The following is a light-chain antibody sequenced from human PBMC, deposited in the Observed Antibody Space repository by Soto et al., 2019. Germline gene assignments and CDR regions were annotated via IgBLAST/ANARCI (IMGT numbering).Light chain of an antibody. CDR3: QQYGNSPRT. V-gene: IGKV3-20*01. Sequence: EIVLTQSPGTLSLSPGERASLSCRASQSVSNSNLAWYQQKPGQAPRLLIYGASSRATGIPDRFSGSGSGTDFTLTISRLEPEDLAVYYCQQYGNSPRTFGQGTKLVIK. CDR1: QSVSNSN. CDR2: GAS. J-gene: IGKJ2*01.